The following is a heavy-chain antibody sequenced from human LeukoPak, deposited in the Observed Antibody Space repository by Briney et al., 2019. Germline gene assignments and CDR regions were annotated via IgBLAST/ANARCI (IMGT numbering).Heavy chain of an antibody. CDR3: ARGMDYGDSTVDY. CDR1: GFTFSSYG. V-gene: IGHV3-33*01. Sequence: PGGSLRLSCAASGFTFSSYGMHWVRQAPGKGLEWVAVIWYDGSNKYYADSVKGRFTISRDNSKNTLYLQMNSLRAEDTAVYYCARGMDYGDSTVDYWGQGTLVTVSS. J-gene: IGHJ4*02. CDR2: IWYDGSNK. D-gene: IGHD4-17*01.